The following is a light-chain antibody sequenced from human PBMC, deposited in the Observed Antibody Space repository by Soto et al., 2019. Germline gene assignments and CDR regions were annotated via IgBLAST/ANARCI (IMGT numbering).Light chain of an antibody. CDR3: QQYGSSGALT. Sequence: EIVLTQSPGTLSLSPGERATLSCRASQSVSSSYLAWYQQKPGQAPRLLIYGASSRATGIPDRFSGSGSGTDLTLTISRLEPEDFAVYYCQQYGSSGALTFGGGTKVEIK. CDR2: GAS. J-gene: IGKJ4*01. CDR1: QSVSSSY. V-gene: IGKV3-20*01.